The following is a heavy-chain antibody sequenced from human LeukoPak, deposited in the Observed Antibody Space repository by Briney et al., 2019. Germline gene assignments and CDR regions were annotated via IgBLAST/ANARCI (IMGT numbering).Heavy chain of an antibody. CDR3: ARHLPNHGGDAFDI. CDR1: GGSISSYY. CDR2: IHYSGTT. D-gene: IGHD3-10*01. J-gene: IGHJ3*02. V-gene: IGHV4-59*01. Sequence: SKTLSLTCTVSGGSISSYYWSWIRQPPGKGLEWIGYIHYSGTTNYNPSLKSRVTISVDTSKNHFSLKLSSVTAADTALYYCARHLPNHGGDAFDIWGQGTMVTVSS.